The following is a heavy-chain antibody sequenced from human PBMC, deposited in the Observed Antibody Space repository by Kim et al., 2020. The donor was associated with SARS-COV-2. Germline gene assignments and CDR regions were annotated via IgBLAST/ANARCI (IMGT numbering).Heavy chain of an antibody. CDR2: ISYDGSNK. CDR1: GFTFSSYA. D-gene: IGHD6-19*01. V-gene: IGHV3-30*04. Sequence: GGSLRLSCAASGFTFSSYAMHWVRQAPGKGLEWVAVISYDGSNKYYADSVKGRFTISRDNSKNTLYLQMNSLRAEDTAVYYCAREAAPNSGWYPWGGMDVWGQGTTVTVSS. J-gene: IGHJ6*02. CDR3: AREAAPNSGWYPWGGMDV.